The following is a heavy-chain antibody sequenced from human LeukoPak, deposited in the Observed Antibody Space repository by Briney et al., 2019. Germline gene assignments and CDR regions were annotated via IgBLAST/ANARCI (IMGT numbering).Heavy chain of an antibody. CDR1: GYTFTSYG. D-gene: IGHD6-6*01. J-gene: IGHJ4*02. CDR2: ISAYNGNT. Sequence: WASVKVSCKASGYTFTSYGISWVRQAPGQGLEWMGWISAYNGNTNYAQKLQGRVTMTTDTSTSTAYMELRSLRSDDTAVYYCTTGPLRIAPRLVVDSWGQGTLVTVSS. V-gene: IGHV1-18*01. CDR3: TTGPLRIAPRLVVDS.